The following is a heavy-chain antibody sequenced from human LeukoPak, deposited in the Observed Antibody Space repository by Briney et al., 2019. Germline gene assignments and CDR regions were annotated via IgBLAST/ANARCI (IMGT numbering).Heavy chain of an antibody. V-gene: IGHV3-30*02. CDR2: IRYDGSNK. Sequence: GGSLRLSCAASGFTFSSYGMHWVRQAPGKGLEWVAFIRYDGSNKYYADSVKGRFTISRDNSKNTLYLQMNSLRAEDTAVYYCAKEGLVTTRYYFDYWGQGTLVTVSS. J-gene: IGHJ4*02. CDR3: AKEGLVTTRYYFDY. CDR1: GFTFSSYG. D-gene: IGHD1-1*01.